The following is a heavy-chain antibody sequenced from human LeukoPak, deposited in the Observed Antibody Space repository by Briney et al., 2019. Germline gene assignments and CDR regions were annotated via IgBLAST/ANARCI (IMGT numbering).Heavy chain of an antibody. D-gene: IGHD2-2*01. CDR1: GYMSTNYC. V-gene: IGHV1-46*03. CDR2: VDPTGVTT. Sequence: ASVKVSCKASGYMSTNYCIHWVRQAPGQGLDYMGRVDPTGVTTTYPQKFQGRVTMTRDTSTGTVYMELRSLTSEDTAVYFCASEGRYCSNTHCYGSPYWGQGTLVTVSS. J-gene: IGHJ4*02. CDR3: ASEGRYCSNTHCYGSPY.